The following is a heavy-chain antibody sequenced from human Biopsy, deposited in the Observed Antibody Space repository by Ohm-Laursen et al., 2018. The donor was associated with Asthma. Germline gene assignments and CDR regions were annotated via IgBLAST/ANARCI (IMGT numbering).Heavy chain of an antibody. V-gene: IGHV3-30*18. CDR1: GFTFSNYG. CDR2: ISFDGSNK. Sequence: RSLRLSCSASGFTFSNYGMHWVRQDPGKGLDWVAVISFDGSNKNYTDSVKGRFTISRDNSRNTLHLQMNSLRAEDTAVYYCAKDVFPGWELRRGPDYWGQGTLVTVSS. D-gene: IGHD1-26*01. J-gene: IGHJ4*02. CDR3: AKDVFPGWELRRGPDY.